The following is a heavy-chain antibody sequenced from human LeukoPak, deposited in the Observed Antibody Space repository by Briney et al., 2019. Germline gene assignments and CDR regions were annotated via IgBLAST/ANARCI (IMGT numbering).Heavy chain of an antibody. CDR3: ARRPSTTAHRFDY. Sequence: PGGSLRLSCAASGFTFSSYWMSWVRQAPGKGLEWIGEINHSGSTNYNPSLKSRVTISVDTSKNQFSLKLSSVTAADTAVYYCARRPSTTAHRFDYWGQGTLVTVSS. V-gene: IGHV4-34*01. CDR2: INHSGST. D-gene: IGHD4-17*01. J-gene: IGHJ4*02. CDR1: GFTFSSYW.